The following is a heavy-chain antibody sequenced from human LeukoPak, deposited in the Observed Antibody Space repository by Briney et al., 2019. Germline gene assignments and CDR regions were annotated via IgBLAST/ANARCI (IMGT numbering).Heavy chain of an antibody. D-gene: IGHD6-13*01. J-gene: IGHJ5*02. V-gene: IGHV1-2*02. CDR1: GFTFTAYY. Sequence: GASVKVSCKASGFTFTAYYMHWMRQAPGQGPEYMGLFNPKSGGTDYAQKFQGRVTMTGDTSISTAYLELSNLRSDDTAMYYCARGIYGGNSPLVDLWGQGTMVTVSS. CDR2: FNPKSGGT. CDR3: ARGIYGGNSPLVDL.